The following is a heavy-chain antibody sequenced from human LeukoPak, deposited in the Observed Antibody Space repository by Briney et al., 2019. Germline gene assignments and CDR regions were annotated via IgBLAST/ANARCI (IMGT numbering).Heavy chain of an antibody. J-gene: IGHJ4*02. V-gene: IGHV4-34*01. CDR3: ARGPGGSYFTY. D-gene: IGHD1-26*01. CDR2: INHRGNT. Sequence: SSETLSLTCAVYNGSSTTHSWSWIRQPPGKGLEWIGEINHRGNTSYNPSLKSRVIILADTSKNQFSLKLSSVTAADTAVYYCARGPGGSYFTYWGQGTLVTVSS. CDR1: NGSSTTHS.